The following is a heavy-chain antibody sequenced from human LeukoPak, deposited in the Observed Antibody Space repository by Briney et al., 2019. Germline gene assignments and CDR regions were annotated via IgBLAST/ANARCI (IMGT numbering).Heavy chain of an antibody. CDR2: IYYSGST. D-gene: IGHD3-22*01. CDR1: GGSISSSSYY. J-gene: IGHJ5*02. Sequence: SETLSLTCTVSGGSISSSSYYWGWIRQPPGKGLEWIGYIYYSGSTNYNPSLKSRVTISVDTSKNQFSLKLSSVTAADTAVYYCARYSKYYYDSSGYYNWFDPWGQGTLVTVSS. CDR3: ARYSKYYYDSSGYYNWFDP. V-gene: IGHV4-61*05.